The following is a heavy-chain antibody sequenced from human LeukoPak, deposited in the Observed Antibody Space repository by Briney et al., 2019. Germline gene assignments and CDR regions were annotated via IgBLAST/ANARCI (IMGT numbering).Heavy chain of an antibody. CDR2: ISWNSGSI. CDR3: AKALYGGLLWFGPGLDY. D-gene: IGHD3-10*01. Sequence: GGSLRLSCAASGFTFDDYAMHWVRQAPGKGLEWVSGISWNSGSIGYADSVKGRFTISRDNAKNSLYLQMNSLRAEDTALYYCAKALYGGLLWFGPGLDYWGQGTLVTVSS. V-gene: IGHV3-9*01. CDR1: GFTFDDYA. J-gene: IGHJ4*02.